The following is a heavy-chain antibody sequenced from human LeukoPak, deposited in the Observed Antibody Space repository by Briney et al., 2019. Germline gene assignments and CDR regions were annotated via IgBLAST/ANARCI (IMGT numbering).Heavy chain of an antibody. J-gene: IGHJ4*02. CDR2: IKSKPDGGTT. D-gene: IGHD3-16*01. V-gene: IGHV3-15*01. CDR1: GFTFSGYY. CDR3: STGGYYFPY. Sequence: GGSLRLSCAASGFTFSGYYITWVRQAPGKGLEWLGRIKSKPDGGTTDYAAPVKGRFTISRDDSKNTVYLQMNSLKTEDTAVYFCSTGGYYFPYWGQGTLVTVSS.